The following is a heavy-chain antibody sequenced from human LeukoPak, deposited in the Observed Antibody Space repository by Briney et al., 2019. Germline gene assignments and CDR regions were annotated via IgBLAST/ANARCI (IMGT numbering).Heavy chain of an antibody. Sequence: GGPLRLSCAASGFTVSTNYMSWVRQAPGQGLEWVSTISGSGAATYSADSVKGRFTISRDNSKNTLYLQMNSLRAEDTAVYYCAKDGSGWYYFDYWGQGTLVTVSS. J-gene: IGHJ4*02. CDR2: ISGSGAAT. D-gene: IGHD6-19*01. CDR3: AKDGSGWYYFDY. CDR1: GFTVSTNY. V-gene: IGHV3-23*01.